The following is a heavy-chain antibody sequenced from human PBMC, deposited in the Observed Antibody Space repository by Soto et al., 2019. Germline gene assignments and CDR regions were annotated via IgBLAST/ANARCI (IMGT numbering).Heavy chain of an antibody. Sequence: PGGSLRLSCAAFGFKISSSSMNWVRQAPGRGLEWVAYISDSGSNTLYADSVKGRFTVSRDTAKNSLYLQMNSLRVEDTSVYYCARAGYCGPGCYYYFDYWGQGTLVTVSS. D-gene: IGHD2-21*02. CDR2: ISDSGSNT. CDR3: ARAGYCGPGCYYYFDY. CDR1: GFKISSSS. J-gene: IGHJ4*02. V-gene: IGHV3-48*01.